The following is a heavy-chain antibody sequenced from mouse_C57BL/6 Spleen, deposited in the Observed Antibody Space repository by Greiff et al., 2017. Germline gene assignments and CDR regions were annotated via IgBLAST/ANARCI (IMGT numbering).Heavy chain of an antibody. V-gene: IGHV5-9-1*02. D-gene: IGHD1-1*01. CDR1: GFTFSSYA. Sequence: EVQGVESGEGLVKPGGSLKLSCAASGFTFSSYAMSWVRQTPEKRLEWVAYISSGGDYIYYADTVKGRFTISRDNARNTLYLQMSSLKSEDTAMYYCTRGGYYGSYYFDYWGQGTTLTVSS. CDR2: ISSGGDYI. CDR3: TRGGYYGSYYFDY. J-gene: IGHJ2*01.